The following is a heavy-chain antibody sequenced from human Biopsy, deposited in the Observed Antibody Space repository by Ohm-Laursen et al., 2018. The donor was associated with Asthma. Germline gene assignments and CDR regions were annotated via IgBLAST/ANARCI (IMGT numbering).Heavy chain of an antibody. D-gene: IGHD5-12*01. CDR1: GYPFTDYY. CDR3: ARGYSGSDRIVYYYSGLEV. V-gene: IGHV1-2*06. Sequence: SVKVSCKASGYPFTDYYVHWVRQAPGQGLEWMGRIDPNSGGTNYAQKFQGRVTMTGDTSISTAYMELSRLRSDDTAVYYCARGYSGSDRIVYYYSGLEVWGQGTTVTVSS. CDR2: IDPNSGGT. J-gene: IGHJ6*02.